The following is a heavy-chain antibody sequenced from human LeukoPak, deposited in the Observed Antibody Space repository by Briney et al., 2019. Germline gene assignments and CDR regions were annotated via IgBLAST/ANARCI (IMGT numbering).Heavy chain of an antibody. CDR1: GYTLTSYI. J-gene: IGHJ6*03. CDR3: ARDRHIAAAVYYYYMDV. D-gene: IGHD6-13*01. Sequence: ASVKVSCKASGYTLTSYIIRWVRQAPGQGLEWMGWINAYNGNTDYAQRVQGRVTMTTDTSTSTAYMELRSLRSDDTAVYYCARDRHIAAAVYYYYMDVWGKGTPVTVSS. V-gene: IGHV1-18*01. CDR2: INAYNGNT.